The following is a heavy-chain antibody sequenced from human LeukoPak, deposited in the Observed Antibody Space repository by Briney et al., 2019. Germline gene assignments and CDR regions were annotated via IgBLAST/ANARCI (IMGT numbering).Heavy chain of an antibody. CDR3: ARASNRYYYYMDV. J-gene: IGHJ6*03. D-gene: IGHD1-14*01. CDR1: GYTFTSYD. Sequence: ASVKVSCKASGYTFTSYDINWVRQATGQGLEWMGWMNPNSANTGYAQKLQGRVTMTADTSTSTAYMELRSLRSDDTAVYYCARASNRYYYYMDVWGKGTTVTVSS. V-gene: IGHV1-8*02. CDR2: MNPNSANT.